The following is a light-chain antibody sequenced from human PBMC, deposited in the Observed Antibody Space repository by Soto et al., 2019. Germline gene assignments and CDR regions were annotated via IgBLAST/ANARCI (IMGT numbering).Light chain of an antibody. CDR3: NSYTSGSDLYV. CDR1: SSDVGGYNH. J-gene: IGLJ1*01. Sequence: QSVLTQPASMSGSPGQSITISCTGTSSDVGGYNHVSWYQQHPGKAPKLMIYGVSNRPAGISNRFSGSKSGNTASLTISGLQAEDEADYYCNSYTSGSDLYVFGTGTKVTV. V-gene: IGLV2-14*01. CDR2: GVS.